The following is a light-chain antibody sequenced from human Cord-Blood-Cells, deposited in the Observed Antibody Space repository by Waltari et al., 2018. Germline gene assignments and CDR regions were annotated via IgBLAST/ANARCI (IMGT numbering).Light chain of an antibody. CDR2: KVS. CDR1: QSLVHRDGNTY. CDR3: MQGTHWPPNYLYT. V-gene: IGKV2-30*02. Sequence: DVVMTQSPLSLPVTLGQPASISCRSSQSLVHRDGNTYLNWFQQRPGQSPRRLIYKVSNRDSGVPDRFSGSGSGTDFTLKISRVEAEDVGVYYCMQGTHWPPNYLYTFGQGTKLEIK. J-gene: IGKJ2*01.